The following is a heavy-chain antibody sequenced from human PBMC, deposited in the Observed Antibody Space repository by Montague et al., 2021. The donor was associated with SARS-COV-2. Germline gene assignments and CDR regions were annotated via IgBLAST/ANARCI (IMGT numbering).Heavy chain of an antibody. CDR1: GFTFGNYA. V-gene: IGHV3-23*03. D-gene: IGHD6-19*01. Sequence: SLRLSCAASGFTFGNYAMNWVRQAPGKGLEWVSIIYSGGNTIDYAGSVKGRFTISRDNSKNMLYLQMNSLRAEDTAVYYCAKELALAGQYYSYGMDVWGQGTTATVSS. J-gene: IGHJ6*02. CDR3: AKELALAGQYYSYGMDV. CDR2: IYSGGNTI.